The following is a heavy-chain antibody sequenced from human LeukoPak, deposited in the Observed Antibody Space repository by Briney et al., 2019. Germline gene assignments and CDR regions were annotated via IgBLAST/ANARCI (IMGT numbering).Heavy chain of an antibody. CDR2: INHSGST. J-gene: IGHJ4*02. V-gene: IGHV4-34*01. CDR3: AREAREYGYFDY. D-gene: IGHD3-10*01. CDR1: GGSFSGYY. Sequence: SETLSLTCAVYGGSFSGYYWSWIRQPPGKGLEWIGEINHSGSTNYNPSLKSRVAISVDTSKNQFSLKLSSVTAADTAVYYCAREAREYGYFDYWGQGTLVTVSS.